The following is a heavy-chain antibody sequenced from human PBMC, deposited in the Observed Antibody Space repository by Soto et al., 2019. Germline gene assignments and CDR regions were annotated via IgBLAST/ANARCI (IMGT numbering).Heavy chain of an antibody. CDR3: ARDKYDNSGYYYYGMDV. Sequence: PGGSLRLSCAASGFTVSHYYMTWVRQAPGKGLEWVSVLYSGGITKYADSVKGRFTIFRDDSKNTLNLQMNNLRAEDTAVYYCARDKYDNSGYYYYGMDVWGQGTTVTVSS. J-gene: IGHJ6*02. CDR2: LYSGGIT. D-gene: IGHD3-22*01. CDR1: GFTVSHYY. V-gene: IGHV3-66*01.